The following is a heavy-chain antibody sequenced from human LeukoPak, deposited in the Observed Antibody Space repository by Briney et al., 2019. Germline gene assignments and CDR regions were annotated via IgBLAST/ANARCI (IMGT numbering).Heavy chain of an antibody. D-gene: IGHD6-6*01. CDR1: EFTFSNYW. CDR2: IKRDGSEK. Sequence: GGSLRLSCEASEFTFSNYWMTWVRQAPGKGLEWVASIKRDGSEKYYVDSVKGRFTIFRDDAKNSLYLQMNSLRAEDTAVYYCSRDSGRREDYWGQGTLVTVSS. J-gene: IGHJ4*02. CDR3: SRDSGRREDY. V-gene: IGHV3-7*01.